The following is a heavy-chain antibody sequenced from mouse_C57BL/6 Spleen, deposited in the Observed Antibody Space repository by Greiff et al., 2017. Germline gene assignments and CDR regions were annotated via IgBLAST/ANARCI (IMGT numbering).Heavy chain of an antibody. Sequence: EVQLQQSGPELVKPGASVKISCKASGYTFTDYYMNWVKQSPGKGLEWIGEINPNNGGTSYNQKFKGKATLTVDKSSSTAYMELRSLTSEDSAVYYCAGVGGAMDYWGQGTSVTVSS. CDR3: AGVGGAMDY. V-gene: IGHV1-26*01. J-gene: IGHJ4*01. D-gene: IGHD4-1*01. CDR2: INPNNGGT. CDR1: GYTFTDYY.